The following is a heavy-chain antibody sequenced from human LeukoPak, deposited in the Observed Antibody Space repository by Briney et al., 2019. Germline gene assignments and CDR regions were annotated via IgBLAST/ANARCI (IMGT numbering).Heavy chain of an antibody. CDR1: GFSFSDYA. D-gene: IGHD3-10*01. J-gene: IGHJ3*02. V-gene: IGHV3-30-3*01. CDR2: ISYDGSNK. Sequence: GRSLRLSCAASGFSFSDYALHWVRQAPGKGLEWVAVISYDGSNKYYADSVKGRFTISRDNSKNMLFLQINSLRAEDTAVYYCARDSKRFGHRDAFDIWGQGTMVTVSS. CDR3: ARDSKRFGHRDAFDI.